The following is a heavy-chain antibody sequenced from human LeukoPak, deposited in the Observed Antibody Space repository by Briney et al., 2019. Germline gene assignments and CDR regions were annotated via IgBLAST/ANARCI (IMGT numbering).Heavy chain of an antibody. CDR2: ISAYNGNT. D-gene: IGHD3-9*01. CDR1: GYTFTSYG. V-gene: IGHV1-18*01. CDR3: ARGQTNYFDWLSSYFDY. J-gene: IGHJ4*02. Sequence: ASVKVSCKASGYTFTSYGISWVRQAPGQGLEWMGWISAYNGNTNYAQKLQGRVTMTTVTSTSTAYMELRSLRSDDTAVYYCARGQTNYFDWLSSYFDYWGQGTLVTVSS.